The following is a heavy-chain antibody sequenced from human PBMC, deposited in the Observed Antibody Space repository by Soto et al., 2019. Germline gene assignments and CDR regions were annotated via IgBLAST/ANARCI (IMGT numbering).Heavy chain of an antibody. V-gene: IGHV4-39*01. CDR1: GGSISSSSYS. D-gene: IGHD4-17*01. J-gene: IGHJ4*02. Sequence: PSETLSLTCTVSGGSISSSSYSWGWIRQPPGKGLEWIGSIYYSGSTYYNPSLKSRVTISVDTSKNQFSLKLSSVTAADTAVYYCARLVTVTTDFDYWGQGTLVTVS. CDR3: ARLVTVTTDFDY. CDR2: IYYSGST.